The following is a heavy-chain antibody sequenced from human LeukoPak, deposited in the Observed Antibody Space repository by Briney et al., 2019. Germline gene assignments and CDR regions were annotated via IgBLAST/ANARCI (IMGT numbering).Heavy chain of an antibody. V-gene: IGHV3-23*01. CDR3: AKVLGSGSYYFYYAMDV. CDR1: GFTFSSYA. Sequence: PGGSLRLSCAASGFTFSSYAMNWVRQAPGKGLDWVSAISGSGDNTYYADSVKGRITISRDNSKNTLYLQMNSLRAEDTAVYYCAKVLGSGSYYFYYAMDVWGQGTTVTVS. CDR2: ISGSGDNT. J-gene: IGHJ6*02. D-gene: IGHD3-10*01.